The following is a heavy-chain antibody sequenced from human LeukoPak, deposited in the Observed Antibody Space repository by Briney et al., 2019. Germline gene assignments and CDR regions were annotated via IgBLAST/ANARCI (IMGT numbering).Heavy chain of an antibody. CDR2: VWYGGSSK. CDR3: AREGRCGGDCYYDY. J-gene: IGHJ4*02. V-gene: IGHV3-33*01. CDR1: GFTFSSYG. Sequence: GGSLRLSCAASGFTFSSYGMHWVRQAPGKGLEWVAVVWYGGSSKYYADSVKGRFTISRDNSKNTLYLQMNSLRADDTAVYYCAREGRCGGDCYYDYWGQGTLVTVSS. D-gene: IGHD2-21*02.